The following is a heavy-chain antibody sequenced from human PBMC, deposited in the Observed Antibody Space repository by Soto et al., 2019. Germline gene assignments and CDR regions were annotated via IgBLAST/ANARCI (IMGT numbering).Heavy chain of an antibody. J-gene: IGHJ4*02. CDR2: IWYDGSNK. Sequence: GGSLRLSCAASGFTFSSYGMHWVRQAPGKGLEWVAVIWYDGSNKYYADSVKGRFTISRDNSKNTLYLQMNSLRAEDTAVYYCARDPMIVVVTYYFDYWGQGTLVTVSS. V-gene: IGHV3-33*01. CDR3: ARDPMIVVVTYYFDY. D-gene: IGHD3-22*01. CDR1: GFTFSSYG.